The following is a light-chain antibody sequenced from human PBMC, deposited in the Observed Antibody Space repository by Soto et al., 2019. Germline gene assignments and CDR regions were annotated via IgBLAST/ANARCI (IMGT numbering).Light chain of an antibody. CDR1: SSDVDAYGY. CDR2: EVT. Sequence: QSALTQPPSASGSPGQSVTISCTGTSSDVDAYGYVAWYQHHPGRAPKVLIYEVTKLPSWFPDRCSGSKSGNTASLTVSGLQAEDEADYYCSSYGGRNVKFGGGTKLTVL. V-gene: IGLV2-8*01. CDR3: SSYGGRNVK. J-gene: IGLJ2*01.